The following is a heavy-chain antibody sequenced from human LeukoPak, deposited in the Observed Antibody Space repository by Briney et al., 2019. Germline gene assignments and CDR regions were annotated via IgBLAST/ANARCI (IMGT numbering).Heavy chain of an antibody. D-gene: IGHD5-24*01. CDR3: ARRRDGYNSGAFHV. CDR2: IGGSASST. V-gene: IGHV3-23*01. Sequence: GRSLRLSCAASGFTFSTYAMSWVRQAPGKGLEWVSVIGGSASSTYYADSVKGRFTVSRDNSKNTLYLQMNGLRAEDTARYYCARRRDGYNSGAFHVWGRGTMVTVSS. CDR1: GFTFSTYA. J-gene: IGHJ3*01.